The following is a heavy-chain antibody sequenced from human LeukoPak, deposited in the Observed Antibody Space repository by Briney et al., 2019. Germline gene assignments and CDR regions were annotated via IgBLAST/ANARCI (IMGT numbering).Heavy chain of an antibody. CDR3: ARDRGGYGSHYYMDV. J-gene: IGHJ6*03. V-gene: IGHV4-30-2*01. CDR1: GGSISTGGYY. Sequence: SETLSLTCTVSGGSISTGGYYWSWIRQPPGQGPEWIGSINHSGSTYYNPSLKSRVTMSLDKSKNQFSLKLSSVTAADTAVYYCARDRGGYGSHYYMDVWGKGTTVTVSS. D-gene: IGHD4-17*01. CDR2: INHSGST.